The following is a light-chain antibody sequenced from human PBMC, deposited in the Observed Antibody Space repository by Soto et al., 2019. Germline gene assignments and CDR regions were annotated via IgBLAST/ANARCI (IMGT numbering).Light chain of an antibody. CDR2: DVS. Sequence: QSALTQPAYVSGSPGQSIAISCTGTSSDVGGYNYVSWYQQHPGKTPNLMIYDVSNRPSGVSNRFSGSKSGNTASLTISGLQAEDEADYYCSSYTSKGTWVFGGGTKLTVL. J-gene: IGLJ3*02. V-gene: IGLV2-14*01. CDR1: SSDVGGYNY. CDR3: SSYTSKGTWV.